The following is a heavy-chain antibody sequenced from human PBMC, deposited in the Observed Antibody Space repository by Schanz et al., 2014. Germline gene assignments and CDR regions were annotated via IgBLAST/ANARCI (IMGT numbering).Heavy chain of an antibody. CDR2: IKEDGSVK. Sequence: EVQLAESGGGLVQPGGSLRLSCAASGFTFSGFWMSWVRQAPGKWLEWVTNIKEDGSVKDYVDSVKGRFTISRDNAENTLFLQMNSLRAEDTAVYYCARKVVATIGGYYDNWGQGTLVIVSS. V-gene: IGHV3-7*05. CDR1: GFTFSGFW. D-gene: IGHD5-12*01. J-gene: IGHJ4*02. CDR3: ARKVVATIGGYYDN.